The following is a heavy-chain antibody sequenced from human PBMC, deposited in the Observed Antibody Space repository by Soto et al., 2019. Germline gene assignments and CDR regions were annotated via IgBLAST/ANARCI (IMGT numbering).Heavy chain of an antibody. D-gene: IGHD3-16*01. V-gene: IGHV4-59*01. CDR1: GGSMSGYY. CDR3: ARSGHSFGGVV. Sequence: SETLSLTCTVSGGSMSGYYCSWIRQPPGKGLEYIGYIFYTGRTSYNASLTSRVAISLDTPNNQISLKLKSVTAADTAVYYCARSGHSFGGVVWGQGILVTVSS. CDR2: IFYTGRT. J-gene: IGHJ4*02.